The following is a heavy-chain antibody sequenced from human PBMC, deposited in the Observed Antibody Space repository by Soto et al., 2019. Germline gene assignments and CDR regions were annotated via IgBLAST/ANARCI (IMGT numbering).Heavy chain of an antibody. J-gene: IGHJ4*02. V-gene: IGHV4-59*01. CDR3: ARDPELHGLDH. CDR1: GASTTAFY. CDR2: KSYTGST. Sequence: SETLSLTCNVSGASTTAFYWSWIRQTPGKGLEWIGYKSYTGSTNYNPSLKSRVTILLDTSKNSFSLTLSSVTAADTAVYYCARDPELHGLDHWGQGTLVTVSS. D-gene: IGHD2-21*01.